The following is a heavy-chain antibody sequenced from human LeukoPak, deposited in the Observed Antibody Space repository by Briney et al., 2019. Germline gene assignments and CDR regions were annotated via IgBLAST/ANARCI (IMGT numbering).Heavy chain of an antibody. V-gene: IGHV1-2*02. CDR2: INPNSGGT. D-gene: IGHD4-23*01. Sequence: ASVKVSCKASGYTFTGYYMHWVRQAPGQGLEWMGWINPNSGGTNYAQKFQGRVTMTRDTSISTAYMELSRLRSDDTAVYYCVRDRGVVTPCCYYYYMDVWGKGTTVTVSS. CDR3: VRDRGVVTPCCYYYYMDV. J-gene: IGHJ6*03. CDR1: GYTFTGYY.